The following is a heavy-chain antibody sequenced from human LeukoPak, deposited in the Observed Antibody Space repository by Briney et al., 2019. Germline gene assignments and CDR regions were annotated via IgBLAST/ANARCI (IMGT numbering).Heavy chain of an antibody. V-gene: IGHV3-43*02. CDR1: GLTPENYA. D-gene: IGHD6-13*01. J-gene: IGHJ2*01. Sequence: RVGSLSPSRALSGLTPENYAMHSVGQVPGPGVGGVALISGKGDNTDYPASVKGRFTVSRDNSKTSLSLQMNGLRVEDTALFYCAKDGYKAAGYFDRWGRGTLVTVSS. CDR3: AKDGYKAAGYFDR. CDR2: ISGKGDNT.